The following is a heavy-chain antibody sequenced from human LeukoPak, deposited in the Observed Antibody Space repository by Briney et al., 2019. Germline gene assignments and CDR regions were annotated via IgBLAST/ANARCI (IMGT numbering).Heavy chain of an antibody. D-gene: IGHD3-3*01. Sequence: GGSLRLSCAASGFTFSGYSMNWVRQAPGKGLEWVSYITSGGSTIYYADSVKGRFTISRDNPKNSLYLQMNGLRDEDTAVYYCARGWRGYSFDYWGQGTLVTVSS. CDR3: ARGWRGYSFDY. CDR1: GFTFSGYS. J-gene: IGHJ4*02. CDR2: ITSGGSTI. V-gene: IGHV3-48*02.